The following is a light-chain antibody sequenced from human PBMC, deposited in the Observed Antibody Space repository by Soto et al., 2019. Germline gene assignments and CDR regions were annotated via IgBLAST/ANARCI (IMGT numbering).Light chain of an antibody. CDR3: QQRSDWPIT. CDR1: QSVGSY. J-gene: IGKJ5*01. V-gene: IGKV3-11*01. CDR2: DAS. Sequence: EFVLTQSPATPSLSPGERATLSCTASQSVGSYLVWYQHKPGQAPRLLIYDASNRATGIPARFSGSGSGTDFTLAISRLEPEDFAVYFCQQRSDWPITFGQGTRLDMK.